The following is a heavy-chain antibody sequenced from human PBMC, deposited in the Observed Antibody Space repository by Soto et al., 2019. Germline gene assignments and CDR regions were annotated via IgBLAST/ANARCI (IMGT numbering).Heavy chain of an antibody. V-gene: IGHV3-30*03. D-gene: IGHD6-6*01. CDR1: GFTFSSYA. CDR3: ARGTIVARQHLDY. CDR2: ISIRGGDE. J-gene: IGHJ4*02. Sequence: QVQLVESGGGVVQPGKSLRLSCAASGFTFSSYAMHWARQAPGKGLERGTVISIRGGDEYYAESVRGRFTISRDDSKNSLYLQMDSLRVEDTAVYYFARGTIVARQHLDYWGQGTLVTVSS.